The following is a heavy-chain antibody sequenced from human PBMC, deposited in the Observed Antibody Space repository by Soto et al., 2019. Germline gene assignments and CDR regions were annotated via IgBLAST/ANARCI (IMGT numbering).Heavy chain of an antibody. D-gene: IGHD6-19*01. Sequence: ASETLSLTCAVSGGSISSGGYYWSWIRQPPGKGLEWIGYIYYRGNTYYNPSLKSRVTISVDTSNTQLSLKLRSVTAADTAVYSCARHDGFSSGWIFDYWGHGTLVTVSS. CDR3: ARHDGFSSGWIFDY. V-gene: IGHV4-39*01. CDR2: IYYRGNT. CDR1: GGSISSGGYY. J-gene: IGHJ4*01.